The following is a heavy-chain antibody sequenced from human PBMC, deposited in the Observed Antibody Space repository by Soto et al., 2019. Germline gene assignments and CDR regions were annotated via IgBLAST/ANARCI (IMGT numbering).Heavy chain of an antibody. V-gene: IGHV4-59*01. J-gene: IGHJ6*02. CDR3: AGDYDFWSGYPPYYYYGMDV. D-gene: IGHD3-3*01. CDR1: GGSISSSF. CDR2: ISYSGST. Sequence: SETLSLTCSVSGGSISSSFWSWIRQPPGKELEWIGYISYSGSTTYNPSLKSRITLSVDTSKNQFSLRVASVTAADTAVYYCAGDYDFWSGYPPYYYYGMDVWGQGTTVTVSS.